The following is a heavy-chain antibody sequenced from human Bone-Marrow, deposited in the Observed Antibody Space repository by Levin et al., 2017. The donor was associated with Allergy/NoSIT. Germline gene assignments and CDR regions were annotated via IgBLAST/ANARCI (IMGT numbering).Heavy chain of an antibody. Sequence: SETLSLTCSVSGASISSSSYYWAWIRQPPGKGLEWIGSIFVGGPTYSNSSLKTRVTIVGDASNNQFSLNLRSVTAADTAVYYCARAWIQLGYFDPWGQGTVVTVSS. D-gene: IGHD5-18*01. CDR2: IFVGGPT. J-gene: IGHJ5*02. V-gene: IGHV4-39*01. CDR1: GASISSSSYY. CDR3: ARAWIQLGYFDP.